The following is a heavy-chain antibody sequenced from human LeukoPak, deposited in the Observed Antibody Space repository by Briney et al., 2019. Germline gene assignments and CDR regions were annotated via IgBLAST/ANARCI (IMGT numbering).Heavy chain of an antibody. V-gene: IGHV1-69*13. CDR1: GGTFSSYA. CDR3: ARGRVAVAGTGYYYYGMDV. J-gene: IGHJ6*04. Sequence: ASVKVSCKASGGTFSSYAISWVRQAPGQGLEWMGGIIPIFGTANYAQKFQGRVTITADESTSTAYMELSSLSSEDTAVYYCARGRVAVAGTGYYYYGMDVWGKGNTVTVSS. D-gene: IGHD6-19*01. CDR2: IIPIFGTA.